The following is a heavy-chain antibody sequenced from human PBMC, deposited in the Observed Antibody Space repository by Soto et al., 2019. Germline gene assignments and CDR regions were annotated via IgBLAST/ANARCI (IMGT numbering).Heavy chain of an antibody. Sequence: TLSLTCTVSGGSFSTYYWSWIRQPPGKGLEWIGYVSYSGTTNYSPSLKSRVTISLDTSKNEFSLKLRSATAADTAVYYCARDRGSLTTGDGTFDIWGPGTMVTVSS. D-gene: IGHD4-17*01. CDR1: GGSFSTYY. J-gene: IGHJ3*02. CDR3: ARDRGSLTTGDGTFDI. CDR2: VSYSGTT. V-gene: IGHV4-59*01.